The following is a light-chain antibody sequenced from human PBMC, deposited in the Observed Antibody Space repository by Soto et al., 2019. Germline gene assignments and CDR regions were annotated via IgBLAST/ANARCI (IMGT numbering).Light chain of an antibody. Sequence: QSALTQPPSVSGSPGQSVTISCTGTTSDIGGYKYVSWYQQLPGKAPKLMIFDVTKRPSGVPDRFSGSNSGNTASLTISGLQAEDEDIYYCCSYARTTHVFGTGTKVTVL. CDR2: DVT. CDR1: TSDIGGYKY. CDR3: CSYARTTHV. J-gene: IGLJ1*01. V-gene: IGLV2-11*01.